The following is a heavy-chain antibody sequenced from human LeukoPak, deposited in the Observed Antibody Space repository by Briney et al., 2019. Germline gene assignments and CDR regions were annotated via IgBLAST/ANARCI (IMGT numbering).Heavy chain of an antibody. V-gene: IGHV4-31*03. CDR2: IYYSGST. CDR3: ARDHRVFGVGTNWFDP. D-gene: IGHD3-3*01. CDR1: GGSISSGGYY. J-gene: IGHJ5*02. Sequence: SETLSLTCTVSGGSISSGGYYWSWICQHPGKGLEWIGYIYYSGSTYYNPSLKSRVTISVDTSKNQFSLKLSSVTAADTAVYYCARDHRVFGVGTNWFDPWGQGTLVTVSS.